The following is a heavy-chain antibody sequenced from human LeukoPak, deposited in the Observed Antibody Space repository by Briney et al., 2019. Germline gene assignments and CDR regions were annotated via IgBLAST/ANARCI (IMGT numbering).Heavy chain of an antibody. CDR2: FDPEDGET. CDR1: GYTLTELS. D-gene: IGHD2-15*01. Sequence: ASVKVSCKVSGYTLTELSVHWVRQAPGKGLEWMGGFDPEDGETIYAQKFQGRVTMTEDISTDTAYMELSSLRSEDTAVYYCATGILGYCSGGSCKSEYFQHWGQGTLVTVSS. V-gene: IGHV1-24*01. CDR3: ATGILGYCSGGSCKSEYFQH. J-gene: IGHJ1*01.